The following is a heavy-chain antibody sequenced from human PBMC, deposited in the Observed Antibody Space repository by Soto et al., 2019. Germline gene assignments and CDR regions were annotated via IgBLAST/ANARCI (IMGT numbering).Heavy chain of an antibody. CDR1: GFTFSSYG. J-gene: IGHJ6*02. CDR2: ISYDGSNK. Sequence: LRLSCAASGFTFSSYGMHWVRQAPGKGLEWVAVISYDGSNKYYADSVKGRFTISRDNSKNTLYLQMNSLRAEDTAVYYCAKDLSVGATGPGRYYYGMDVWGQGTTVTVS. D-gene: IGHD1-26*01. CDR3: AKDLSVGATGPGRYYYGMDV. V-gene: IGHV3-30*18.